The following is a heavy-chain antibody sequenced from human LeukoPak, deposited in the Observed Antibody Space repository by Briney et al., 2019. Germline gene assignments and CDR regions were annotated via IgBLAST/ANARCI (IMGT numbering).Heavy chain of an antibody. Sequence: ASETLSLTCTVSGGSISSYYWSWIRQPPGKGLEWIGYIYYSGSTNYNPSIKSRVTISVDTSKNQFSLKLSSVTAADTAVYYCARGMYYYDSSGYYYDPSEYFQHWGQGTLVTVSS. CDR2: IYYSGST. D-gene: IGHD3-22*01. CDR1: GGSISSYY. V-gene: IGHV4-59*01. J-gene: IGHJ1*01. CDR3: ARGMYYYDSSGYYYDPSEYFQH.